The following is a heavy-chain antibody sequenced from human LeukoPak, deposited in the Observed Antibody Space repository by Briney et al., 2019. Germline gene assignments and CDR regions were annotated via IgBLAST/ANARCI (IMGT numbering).Heavy chain of an antibody. V-gene: IGHV4-4*07. CDR2: IYTSGST. Sequence: SETLSLTCTVSGGSISSYYWSWIRQPAGKGLEWIGRIYTSGSTNYNPSLKSRVTMSVDTSKNQFSLKLSSVTAADTAVYYWARDPPYYDFWSGYLYFDLWGRGTLVTVSS. J-gene: IGHJ2*01. CDR1: GGSISSYY. D-gene: IGHD3-3*01. CDR3: ARDPPYYDFWSGYLYFDL.